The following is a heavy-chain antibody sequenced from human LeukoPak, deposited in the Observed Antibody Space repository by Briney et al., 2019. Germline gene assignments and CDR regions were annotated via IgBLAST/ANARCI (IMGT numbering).Heavy chain of an antibody. CDR1: GGSISSYY. CDR2: IYYSGST. D-gene: IGHD4-17*01. J-gene: IGHJ6*02. Sequence: PSETLSLTCTVSGGSISSYYWSWIRQPPGKGLEWIGYIYYSGSTNYNPSLKSRVTISVDTSKNQFSLKLSSVTAADTAVYYCARETFYGDPSKTTDYGMDVWGQGTTVTVSS. CDR3: ARETFYGDPSKTTDYGMDV. V-gene: IGHV4-59*01.